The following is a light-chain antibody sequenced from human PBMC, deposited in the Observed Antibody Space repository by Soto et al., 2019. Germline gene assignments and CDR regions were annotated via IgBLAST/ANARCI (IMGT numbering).Light chain of an antibody. Sequence: QSVLTQPPSASGSPGPSVAISCTGTNSEVGGYNYVSWYQQLPGKAPKLMIYDVSKRPSGVPDRFSGSKSGNSASLTVSGLQAADEADYYCSSYAGTHIVFGTGTKVTVL. CDR3: SSYAGTHIV. CDR2: DVS. V-gene: IGLV2-8*01. J-gene: IGLJ1*01. CDR1: NSEVGGYNY.